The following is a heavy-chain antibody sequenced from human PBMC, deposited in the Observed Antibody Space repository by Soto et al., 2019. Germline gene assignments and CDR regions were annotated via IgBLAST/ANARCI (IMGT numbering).Heavy chain of an antibody. CDR2: ISGSGGST. D-gene: IGHD3-10*01. Sequence: EVQLLESGGGLVQPGGSLRLSCAASGFTFSSYAMSWVRQAPGKGLEWVSAISGSGGSTYYADSVKGRFTISRDNSKNTLYRQMNSLRAEDTAVYYCAKDKQWFGEFDYWDQGTLVTVSS. J-gene: IGHJ4*02. V-gene: IGHV3-23*01. CDR3: AKDKQWFGEFDY. CDR1: GFTFSSYA.